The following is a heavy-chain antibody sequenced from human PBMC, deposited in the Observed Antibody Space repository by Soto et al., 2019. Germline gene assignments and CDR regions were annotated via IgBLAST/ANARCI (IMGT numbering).Heavy chain of an antibody. D-gene: IGHD3-3*01. V-gene: IGHV4-59*01. CDR3: ASVPVSDFWSCLIFDY. J-gene: IGHJ4*02. CDR1: GGSISSYY. Sequence: QVQLQESGPGLVKPSETLSLTCTVSGGSISSYYWSWIRQPPGKGLEWIGYIYYSGSTNYNPSLKSRVTISVDTSKNQFSLKLSSVTAADTAVYYCASVPVSDFWSCLIFDYWGQGTLVTVSS. CDR2: IYYSGST.